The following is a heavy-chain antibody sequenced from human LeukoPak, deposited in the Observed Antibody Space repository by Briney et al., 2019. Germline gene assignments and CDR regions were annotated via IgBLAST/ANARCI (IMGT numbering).Heavy chain of an antibody. D-gene: IGHD2-8*01. CDR2: IRYDGSNK. Sequence: GGSLRLSCAASGFTFSSYGMHWVRQAPGKGLEWVAFIRYDGSNKYYADSVKGRFTISRDNSKNTLYLQMNSLRAEDTAVYYCAKDRSIVLMVYAISYWGRGTLVTVSS. J-gene: IGHJ4*02. CDR3: AKDRSIVLMVYAISY. CDR1: GFTFSSYG. V-gene: IGHV3-30*02.